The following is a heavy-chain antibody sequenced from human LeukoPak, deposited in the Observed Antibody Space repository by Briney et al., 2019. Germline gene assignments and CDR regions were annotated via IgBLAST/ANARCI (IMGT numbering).Heavy chain of an antibody. J-gene: IGHJ4*02. CDR3: ARRAGAYSHPYDY. CDR1: GFTFSAYG. D-gene: IGHD4/OR15-4a*01. CDR2: ISGSGAST. V-gene: IGHV3-23*01. Sequence: GGSLRLSCAASGFTFSAYGMSWVRQAPGKGLEWVSSISGSGASTYYADSVKGRFTISRDNSKNTLYLQMNSLRAEDTAVYYCARRAGAYSHPYDYWGQGTLVTVSS.